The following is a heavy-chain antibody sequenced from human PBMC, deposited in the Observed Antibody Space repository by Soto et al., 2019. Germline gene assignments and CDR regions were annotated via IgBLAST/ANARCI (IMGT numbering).Heavy chain of an antibody. CDR1: GSSISSYY. Sequence: SETLSLTCTASGSSISSYYWSWIRQPAGKGLEWIGRIYTSGSTNYNPSLKSRVTMSVDTSKNQFSLKLSSVTAADTAVYYCARDGGSGWNYYYYGMDVWGQGTTVTVSS. D-gene: IGHD6-19*01. CDR2: IYTSGST. V-gene: IGHV4-4*07. J-gene: IGHJ6*02. CDR3: ARDGGSGWNYYYYGMDV.